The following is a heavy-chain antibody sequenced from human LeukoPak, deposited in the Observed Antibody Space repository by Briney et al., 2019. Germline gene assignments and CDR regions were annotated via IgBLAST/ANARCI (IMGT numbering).Heavy chain of an antibody. CDR2: IYYSGST. D-gene: IGHD1-1*01. CDR1: GGSIRSYY. Sequence: SETLSLTCTVSGGSIRSYYWSWIRQSPGKGLEWIGYIYYSGSTNYNPSLKSRVTISVDTSKNQFSLKLSSVTAADTAVYFCARGRVSSSTWYSTYYYYFYMDVWGKGTTVTVSS. CDR3: ARGRVSSSTWYSTYYYYFYMDV. J-gene: IGHJ6*03. V-gene: IGHV4-59*01.